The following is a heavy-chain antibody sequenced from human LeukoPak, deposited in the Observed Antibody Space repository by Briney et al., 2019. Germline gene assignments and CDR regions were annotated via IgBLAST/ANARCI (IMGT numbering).Heavy chain of an antibody. D-gene: IGHD3-22*01. CDR2: IYYSGST. V-gene: IGHV4-30-4*01. J-gene: IGHJ5*02. CDR3: ARVYGYDSSGYYYNWFDP. CDR1: GGSISSGDYY. Sequence: SSETLSLTCTVSGGSISSGDYYWSWIRQPPGKGLEWIGYIYYSGSTYYNPSLKSRVTISVDTSKNRFSLKLSSVTAADTAVYYCARVYGYDSSGYYYNWFDPWGQGTLVTVSS.